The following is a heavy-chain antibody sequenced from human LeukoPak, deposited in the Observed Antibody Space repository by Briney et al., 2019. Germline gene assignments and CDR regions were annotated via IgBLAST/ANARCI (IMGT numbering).Heavy chain of an antibody. CDR1: GGSISSYY. CDR2: IYTSGST. J-gene: IGHJ3*02. CDR3: ASHGWAGAFDI. V-gene: IGHV4-4*07. Sequence: SETLSLTCTVSGGSISSYYWSWIRQPAGKGLEWIGRIYTSGSTNYNPSLKSRVTTSVDTSKNQFSLKLSSVTAADTAVYYCASHGWAGAFDIWGQGTMVTVSS. D-gene: IGHD6-19*01.